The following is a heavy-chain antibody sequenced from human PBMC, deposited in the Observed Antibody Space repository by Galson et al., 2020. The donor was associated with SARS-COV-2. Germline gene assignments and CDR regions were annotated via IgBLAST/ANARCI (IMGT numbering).Heavy chain of an antibody. V-gene: IGHV3-30*04. J-gene: IGHJ3*02. Sequence: GESLKISCAASGFTFSSYAMHWVRQAPGKGLEWVAVISYDGSNKYYADSVKGRFTISRDNSKNTLYLQMNSLRAEDTAVYYCARQVSSWSKEHDAFDIWGQGTMVTVSS. CDR1: GFTFSSYA. D-gene: IGHD6-13*01. CDR2: ISYDGSNK. CDR3: ARQVSSWSKEHDAFDI.